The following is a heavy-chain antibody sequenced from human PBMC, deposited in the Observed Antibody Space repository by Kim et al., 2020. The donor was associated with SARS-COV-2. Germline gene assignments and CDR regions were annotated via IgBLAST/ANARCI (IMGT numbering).Heavy chain of an antibody. Sequence: GGSLRLSCAASGFTFSSYEMNWVRQAPGKGLEWVSYISSSGSTIYYADSVKGRFTISRDNAKNSLYLQMNSLRAEDTAVYYCASSRGATYYDILTGYPLGYDYSGMDVWGQGTTVTVSS. CDR3: ASSRGATYYDILTGYPLGYDYSGMDV. CDR1: GFTFSSYE. CDR2: ISSSGSTI. V-gene: IGHV3-48*03. J-gene: IGHJ6*02. D-gene: IGHD3-9*01.